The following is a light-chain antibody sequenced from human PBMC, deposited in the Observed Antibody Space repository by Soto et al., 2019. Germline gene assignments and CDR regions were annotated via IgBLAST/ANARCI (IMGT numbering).Light chain of an antibody. Sequence: QPVLTQSPSASASLGASVKLTCTLSSGHSDYGIAWHQQQPDKGPRYLMKLNRDGSHNKGGGIPDRFSGSNSGAERYLIISSLQSDDEADYYCQTRDNVVVFGGGTQLTVL. CDR3: QTRDNVVV. CDR1: SGHSDYG. V-gene: IGLV4-69*01. J-gene: IGLJ2*01. CDR2: LNRDGSH.